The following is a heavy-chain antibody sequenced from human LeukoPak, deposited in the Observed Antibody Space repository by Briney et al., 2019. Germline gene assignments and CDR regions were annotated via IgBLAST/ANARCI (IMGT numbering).Heavy chain of an antibody. D-gene: IGHD4-23*01. CDR1: GFTFSSYG. J-gene: IGHJ6*02. CDR3: ARSLPKLRNYYYGMDV. Sequence: GGSLRLSCAASGFTFSSYGMHWVRQAPGKGLEWVAVIWYDGSNKYYADSVKGRFTISRDNSKNTLYLQVNSLRAEDTAVYYCARSLPKLRNYYYGMDVWGQGTTVTVSS. V-gene: IGHV3-33*01. CDR2: IWYDGSNK.